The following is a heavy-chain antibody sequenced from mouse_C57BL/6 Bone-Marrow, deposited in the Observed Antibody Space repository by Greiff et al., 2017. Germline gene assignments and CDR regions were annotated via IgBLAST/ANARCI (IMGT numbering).Heavy chain of an antibody. Sequence: EVQLQQSGTVLARPGASVKMSCKTSGYTFTSYWMHWVKQRPGQGLEWIGAIYPGNSDTSYNQKFKGKAKLTAVTSASTSYMELSSLTNEDSAVYYCTRYYDGSSSYYFDYWGQGTTLTVSS. D-gene: IGHD1-1*01. J-gene: IGHJ2*01. V-gene: IGHV1-5*01. CDR3: TRYYDGSSSYYFDY. CDR1: GYTFTSYW. CDR2: IYPGNSDT.